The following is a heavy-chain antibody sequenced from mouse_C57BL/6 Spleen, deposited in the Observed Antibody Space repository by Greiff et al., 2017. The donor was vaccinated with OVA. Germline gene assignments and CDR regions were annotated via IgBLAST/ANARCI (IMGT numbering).Heavy chain of an antibody. J-gene: IGHJ3*01. Sequence: EVKLVESGGGLVKPGGSLKLSCAASGFTFSSYAMSWVRQTPEKRLEWVATISDGGSYTYYPDNVKGRFTISRDNAKNNLYLQMSHLKSEDTAMYYCARWDDPRGFAYWGQGTLVTVSA. CDR2: ISDGGSYT. CDR1: GFTFSSYA. D-gene: IGHD4-1*01. V-gene: IGHV5-4*03. CDR3: ARWDDPRGFAY.